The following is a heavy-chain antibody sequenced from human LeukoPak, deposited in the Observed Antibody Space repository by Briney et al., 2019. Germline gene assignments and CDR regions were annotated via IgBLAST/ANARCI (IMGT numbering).Heavy chain of an antibody. D-gene: IGHD3-9*01. Sequence: GGSLRLSCAASGFTFSSYAMHWVRQAPGKGLEWVGRIKSKTDGGTTDYAAPVKGRFTISRDDSKNTLYLQMNSLKTEDTAVYYCTTDYDILTGYYMVDYWGQGTLVTVSS. J-gene: IGHJ4*02. V-gene: IGHV3-15*01. CDR3: TTDYDILTGYYMVDY. CDR1: GFTFSSYA. CDR2: IKSKTDGGTT.